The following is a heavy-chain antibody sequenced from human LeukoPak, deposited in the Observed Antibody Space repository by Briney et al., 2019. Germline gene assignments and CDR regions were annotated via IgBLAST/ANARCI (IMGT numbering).Heavy chain of an antibody. CDR1: GYTLTELS. Sequence: GASVTVSCTVSGYTLTELSMHWVRPAPGQGLEWMGGIIPIFGTANYAQKFQGRVTITADESTSTAYMELSSLRSEDTAVYYCARKGVNSIDYWGQGTLVTVSS. CDR2: IIPIFGTA. V-gene: IGHV1-69*13. CDR3: ARKGVNSIDY. J-gene: IGHJ4*02. D-gene: IGHD4-23*01.